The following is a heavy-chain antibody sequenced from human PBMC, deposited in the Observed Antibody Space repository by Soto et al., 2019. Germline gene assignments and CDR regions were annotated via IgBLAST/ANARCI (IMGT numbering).Heavy chain of an antibody. J-gene: IGHJ5*02. CDR2: IYVTGAV. D-gene: IGHD2-21*01. Sequence: SETLSLTCSVSGAALNSGNYYWSWIRQVPGKGLEWIGHIYVTGAVDYNPSLRDRITISQDTSERQFSLNLRLVTAADTAVYYCARLRIATNNYKWFDPWGHGTLVTVSS. CDR3: ARLRIATNNYKWFDP. V-gene: IGHV4-31*03. CDR1: GAALNSGNYY.